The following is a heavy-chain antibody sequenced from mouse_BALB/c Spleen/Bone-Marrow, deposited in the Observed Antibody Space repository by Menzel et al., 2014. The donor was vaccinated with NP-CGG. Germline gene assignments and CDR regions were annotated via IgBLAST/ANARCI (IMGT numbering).Heavy chain of an antibody. D-gene: IGHD2-14*01. Sequence: LMESGPELVKPGASVKISRKASGYTFTDYYINWVKQKPGQGLEWIGWIYPGSGNTKYNEKFKGKATLTVDTSSSTAYMQLSSLTSEDAAVYFCARQVRLFYAMDYWGQGTSVTVSS. CDR3: ARQVRLFYAMDY. V-gene: IGHV1-84*02. CDR2: IYPGSGNT. CDR1: GYTFTDYY. J-gene: IGHJ4*01.